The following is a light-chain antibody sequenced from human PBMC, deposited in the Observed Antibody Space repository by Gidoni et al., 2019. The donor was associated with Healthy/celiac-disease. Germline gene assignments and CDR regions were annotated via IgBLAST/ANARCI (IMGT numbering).Light chain of an antibody. J-gene: IGLJ2*01. CDR3: QSYDSSLSGPVV. CDR1: SPTIGAGYD. V-gene: IGLV1-40*01. Sequence: QSVLTQPPSVSGAPGQRVTISCTGSSPTIGAGYDVHWYQQLPGTAPKLLIYGNSNRPSGVPDRFSGSKSGTSASLAITGLQAEDEADYYCQSYDSSLSGPVVFGGGTKLTVL. CDR2: GNS.